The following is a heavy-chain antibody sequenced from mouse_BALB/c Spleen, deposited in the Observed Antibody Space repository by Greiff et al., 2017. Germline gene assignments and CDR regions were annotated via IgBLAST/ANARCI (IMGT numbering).Heavy chain of an antibody. D-gene: IGHD1-1*01. CDR2: ISSGGGST. V-gene: IGHV5-12-1*01. Sequence: EVKLVESGGGLVKPGGSLKLSCAASGFAFSSYDMSWVRQTPEERLEWVAYISSGGGSTYYPDTVKGRFTISRDNAKNTLYLQMSSLKSEDTAMYYCARALITTVEALDYWGQGTTLTVSS. J-gene: IGHJ2*01. CDR3: ARALITTVEALDY. CDR1: GFAFSSYD.